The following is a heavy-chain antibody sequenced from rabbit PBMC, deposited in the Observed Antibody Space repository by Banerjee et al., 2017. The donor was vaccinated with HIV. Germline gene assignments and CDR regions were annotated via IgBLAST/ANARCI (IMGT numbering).Heavy chain of an antibody. V-gene: IGHV1S40*01. J-gene: IGHJ6*01. Sequence: QSLEESGGGLVQPEGSLTLTCTASGFSFSSSYYMCWVRQAPGKGLEWIACIYAGSSGSTYYASWAKGRFTISKTSSTTVTLQMTSLTAADTATYFCARFYGGSSVGYGMDLWGPGTLVTVS. D-gene: IGHD8-1*01. CDR2: IYAGSSGST. CDR1: GFSFSSSYY. CDR3: ARFYGGSSVGYGMDL.